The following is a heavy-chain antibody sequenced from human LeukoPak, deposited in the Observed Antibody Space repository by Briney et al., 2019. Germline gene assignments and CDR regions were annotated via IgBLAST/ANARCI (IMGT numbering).Heavy chain of an antibody. CDR3: ARGGSGSYYSYFDY. Sequence: GGSLRLSCAASGFTFSSYAMSWVRQAPGKGLEWVSAISGSGGSTYYADSVKGRFTISRDNAKNSLYLQMSSLRAEDTAVYYCARGGSGSYYSYFDYWGQGTLVTVSS. V-gene: IGHV3-23*01. D-gene: IGHD1-26*01. J-gene: IGHJ4*02. CDR1: GFTFSSYA. CDR2: ISGSGGST.